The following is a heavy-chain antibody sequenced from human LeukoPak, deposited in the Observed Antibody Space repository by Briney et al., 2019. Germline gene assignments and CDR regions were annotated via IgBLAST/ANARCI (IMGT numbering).Heavy chain of an antibody. D-gene: IGHD7-27*01. Sequence: SVKVSCKASGGTFSSYAISLVRQAPGQGLEWMGRIIPIFGTANYAQKFQGRVTITTDESTSTAYMELSSLRSEDTAVYYCARDAETGEGYFDYWGQGTLVTVSS. CDR2: IIPIFGTA. J-gene: IGHJ4*02. CDR1: GGTFSSYA. CDR3: ARDAETGEGYFDY. V-gene: IGHV1-69*05.